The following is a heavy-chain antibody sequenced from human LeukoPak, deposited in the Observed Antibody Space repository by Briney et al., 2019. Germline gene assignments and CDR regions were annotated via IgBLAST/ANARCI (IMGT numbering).Heavy chain of an antibody. D-gene: IGHD5-24*01. CDR2: ISSSSSYI. Sequence: GGSLRLSCAASGFTFSSYWMHWVRQAPGKGLEWVSFISSSSSYIYNADSVKGRFTISRDNAKNSLYLQMNSLRAEDTAVYYCARNFRDGYNDYWGQGTLVTVSS. CDR3: ARNFRDGYNDY. CDR1: GFTFSSYW. V-gene: IGHV3-21*01. J-gene: IGHJ4*02.